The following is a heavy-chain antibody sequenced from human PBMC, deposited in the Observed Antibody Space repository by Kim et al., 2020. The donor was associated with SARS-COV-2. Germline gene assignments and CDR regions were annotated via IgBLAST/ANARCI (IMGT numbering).Heavy chain of an antibody. J-gene: IGHJ4*02. CDR1: GGTFSSYA. V-gene: IGHV1-69*13. CDR3: ARDGGTGEYCTGGVCSDFDY. D-gene: IGHD2-8*02. Sequence: SVKVSCKASGGTFSSYAISWVRQAPGQGLEWMGGIIPIFGTANYAQKFQGRVTITADESTSTAYMELSSLRSEDTAVYYCARDGGTGEYCTGGVCSDFDYWGQGTLVTVSS. CDR2: IIPIFGTA.